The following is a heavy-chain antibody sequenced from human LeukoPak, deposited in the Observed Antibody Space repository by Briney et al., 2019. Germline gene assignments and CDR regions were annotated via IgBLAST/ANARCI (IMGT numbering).Heavy chain of an antibody. J-gene: IGHJ3*02. CDR1: GFTFSSYA. Sequence: QPGGSLRLSCAASGFTFSSYAMSWVRQAPGKGLEWVSVIYSGGSTYYADSVKGRFTISRDNSKNTLYLQMNSLRAEDTAVYYCAIPRVGALWDDAFDIWGQGTMVTVSS. D-gene: IGHD1-26*01. V-gene: IGHV3-23*03. CDR2: IYSGGST. CDR3: AIPRVGALWDDAFDI.